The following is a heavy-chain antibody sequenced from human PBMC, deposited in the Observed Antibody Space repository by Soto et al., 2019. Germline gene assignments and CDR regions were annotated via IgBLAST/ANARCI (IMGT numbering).Heavy chain of an antibody. CDR2: IYPGDSDT. CDR1: GYSFTSYW. V-gene: IGHV5-51*01. Sequence: GESLKISCKGSGYSFTSYWIGWVRQMPGKGLEWMGIIYPGDSDTRYSPSFQGQVTISADKSISTAYLQWSSLKASDTAMYYCARCSSWHHAYYYGMDVWGQGTTVTVSS. J-gene: IGHJ6*02. CDR3: ARCSSWHHAYYYGMDV. D-gene: IGHD6-13*01.